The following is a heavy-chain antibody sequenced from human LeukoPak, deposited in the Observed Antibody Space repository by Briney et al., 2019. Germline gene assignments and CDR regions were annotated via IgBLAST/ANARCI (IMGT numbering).Heavy chain of an antibody. CDR2: INHSGST. J-gene: IGHJ4*02. CDR1: GGSFSGYY. D-gene: IGHD6-19*01. Sequence: PSETLSLTCAVYGGSFSGYYWSWIRQPPGKGLEWIGEINHSGSTNYNPSLKSRVTISVDTSKNQFSLKLSSVTAADTAVYYCALGRAVAGNLYWGQGTLVTVSS. V-gene: IGHV4-34*01. CDR3: ALGRAVAGNLY.